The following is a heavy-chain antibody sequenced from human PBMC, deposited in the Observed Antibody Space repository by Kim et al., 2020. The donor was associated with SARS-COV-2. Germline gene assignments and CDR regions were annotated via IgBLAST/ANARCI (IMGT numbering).Heavy chain of an antibody. D-gene: IGHD2-2*03. V-gene: IGHV3-23*01. Sequence: TSYVDSVKRRFTISQDNTKNTLYLQMNSLRADDTAVYYGKKGRWGWIWDHWGQGTRVTVSS. CDR3: KKGRWGWIWDH. J-gene: IGHJ4*02. CDR2: T.